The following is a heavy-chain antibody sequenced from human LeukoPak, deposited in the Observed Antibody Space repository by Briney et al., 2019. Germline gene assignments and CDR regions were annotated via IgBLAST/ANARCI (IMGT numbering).Heavy chain of an antibody. CDR1: GFTVSTNY. CDR3: ARVQGETLPTNAFDI. D-gene: IGHD5-12*01. J-gene: IGHJ3*02. Sequence: YPGGSLRLSCAASGFTVSTNYLSWVRQAPGKGLEWVSVIYSGGSTFYADSVKGRFTISRDNSKNTLYLQMNSLRAEDTAVYYCARVQGETLPTNAFDIWGQGTMVTVSS. CDR2: IYSGGST. V-gene: IGHV3-66*01.